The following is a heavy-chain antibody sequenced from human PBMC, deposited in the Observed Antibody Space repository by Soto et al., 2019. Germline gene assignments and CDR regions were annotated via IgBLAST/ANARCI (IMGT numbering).Heavy chain of an antibody. CDR2: ISYDGSNK. CDR1: GFTFSSYG. J-gene: IGHJ4*02. CDR3: AKDGVGWLQLGWDYFDY. Sequence: GGSLRLSCAASGFTFSSYGMHWVRQAPGKGLEWVAVISYDGSNKYYADSVKGRFTISRDNSKNTLYLQMNSLRAEDTAVYYCAKDGVGWLQLGWDYFDYWGQGTLVTVSS. D-gene: IGHD5-12*01. V-gene: IGHV3-30*18.